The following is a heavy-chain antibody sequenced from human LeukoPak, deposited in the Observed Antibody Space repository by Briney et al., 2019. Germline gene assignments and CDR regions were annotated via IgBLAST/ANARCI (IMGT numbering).Heavy chain of an antibody. Sequence: ASVKVSCKVSGYTLTELSMHWVRQAPGRGLEWMGGFDPKDGETIYAQKFQGRVTMTEDTSTDTAYMELSRLRSEDTAVYYCATDGELQLVRDLLSYWGQGTLVTVSS. D-gene: IGHD6-13*01. CDR1: GYTLTELS. CDR2: FDPKDGET. J-gene: IGHJ4*02. V-gene: IGHV1-24*01. CDR3: ATDGELQLVRDLLSY.